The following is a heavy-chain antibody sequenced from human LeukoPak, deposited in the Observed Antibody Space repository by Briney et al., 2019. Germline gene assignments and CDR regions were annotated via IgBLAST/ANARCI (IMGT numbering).Heavy chain of an antibody. V-gene: IGHV3-21*01. Sequence: AGGSLRLSCVASGFTFGTYVMSWVRQAPGKGLKWVSSVSGSGRVTYYSDSVKGRFTISRDNAKNSLYLQMNSLRAEDTAVYYCAREGYNWNYLDAFGIWGQGTMVTVSS. D-gene: IGHD1-7*01. CDR2: VSGSGRVT. J-gene: IGHJ3*02. CDR3: AREGYNWNYLDAFGI. CDR1: GFTFGTYV.